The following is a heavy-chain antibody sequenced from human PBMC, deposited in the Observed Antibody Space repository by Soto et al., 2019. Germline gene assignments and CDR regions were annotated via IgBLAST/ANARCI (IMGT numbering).Heavy chain of an antibody. V-gene: IGHV3-23*01. CDR3: AKDLGYCSSTSCPPGGWFDP. J-gene: IGHJ5*02. D-gene: IGHD2-2*01. Sequence: GGSLRLSCAASGFTLISYAMSWVRQAPGKGLEWVSAISGSGGSTYYADSVKGRFTISRDNSKNTLYLQMNSLRAEDTAVYYCAKDLGYCSSTSCPPGGWFDPWGQGTLVTVSS. CDR1: GFTLISYA. CDR2: ISGSGGST.